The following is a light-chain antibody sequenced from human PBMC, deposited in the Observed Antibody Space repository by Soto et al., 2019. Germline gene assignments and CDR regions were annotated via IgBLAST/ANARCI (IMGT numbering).Light chain of an antibody. CDR2: EVS. CDR3: SSYTSSSTCV. J-gene: IGLJ1*01. Sequence: QSALTQPASVSGSPGQSITISCSGAYNLVSWYQQHPGKAPKLMIYEVSNRPSGVSNRFSGSKSGNTASLTISGLQAEDEADYYCSSYTSSSTCVFGTGTKLTVL. CDR1: YNL. V-gene: IGLV2-14*01.